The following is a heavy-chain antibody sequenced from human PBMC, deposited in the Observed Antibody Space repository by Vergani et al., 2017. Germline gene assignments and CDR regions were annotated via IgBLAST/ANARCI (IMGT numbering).Heavy chain of an antibody. CDR1: GYSFTSYW. J-gene: IGHJ3*02. V-gene: IGHV5-51*03. CDR3: AGYYDSSGYYYGVQGRAFDI. CDR2: IYPGDSDT. Sequence: EVQLVPSGAEVKTPGESLKISCKGSGYSFTSYWIGWVRQMPGKGLEWMGIIYPGDSDTRYSPSFQGQVTISADKSISTAYLQWSSLKASDTAMYYCAGYYDSSGYYYGVQGRAFDIWGQGTMVTVSS. D-gene: IGHD3-22*01.